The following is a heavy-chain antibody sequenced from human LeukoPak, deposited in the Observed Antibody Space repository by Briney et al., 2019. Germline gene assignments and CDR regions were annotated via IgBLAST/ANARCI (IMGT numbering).Heavy chain of an antibody. CDR3: ASVTVTTWAPDGHMDV. J-gene: IGHJ4*02. V-gene: IGHV1-69*05. CDR2: IIPMFGTT. CDR1: GGTFSNYA. D-gene: IGHD4-11*01. Sequence: ASVKVSCKASGGTFSNYAISWVRQAPGQGLEWMGRIIPMFGTTNYAQKFQGRVTITTDESTSTAYMGVSSLRIEDTAVYYCASVTVTTWAPDGHMDVWGQGTLVTVSS.